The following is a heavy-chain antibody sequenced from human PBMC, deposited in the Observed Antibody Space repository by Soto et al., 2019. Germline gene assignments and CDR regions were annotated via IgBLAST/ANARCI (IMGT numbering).Heavy chain of an antibody. CDR3: ARDRPVGLAGIVDYNWFDP. J-gene: IGHJ5*02. CDR1: GFNFRNYG. CDR2: IWYDGSNK. Sequence: QVQLVESGGGVVPPGRSVRLSCAASGFNFRNYGMHWVRQAPGKGLEWVAIIWYDGSNKYYADSVKGRFTISRDNSKNTLYLQIDSLISDDTAVYYCARDRPVGLAGIVDYNWFDPWGQGTLVTVSS. V-gene: IGHV3-33*01. D-gene: IGHD2-15*01.